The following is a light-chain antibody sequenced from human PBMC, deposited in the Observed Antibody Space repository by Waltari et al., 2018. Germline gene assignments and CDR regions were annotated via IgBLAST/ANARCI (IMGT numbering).Light chain of an antibody. V-gene: IGLV1-47*01. Sequence: QSVLTHPPSASWTPGQRVPISCSGSGSNSGSNYVYWYQHLPGMAPNLLVYKNNQRPSGVPDRFSSSKSGTSASLAISGLRSEDEADYYCGVWDDTLRFVFGGGTRLTVL. CDR2: KNN. J-gene: IGLJ2*01. CDR1: GSNSGSNY. CDR3: GVWDDTLRFV.